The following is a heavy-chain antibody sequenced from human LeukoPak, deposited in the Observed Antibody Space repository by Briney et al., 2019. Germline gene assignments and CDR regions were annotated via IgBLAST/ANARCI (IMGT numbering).Heavy chain of an antibody. D-gene: IGHD5-24*01. CDR2: IKQDGSEK. Sequence: PGGSLRLSCAASGFTFSSYWMSWVRQAPGKGLEWVANIKQDGSEKYYVDSVKGRFTISRDNAKNSLYLQMNSLRAEDTAVYYCAREGPGDGYNFDYWGQGTLVTVSS. CDR3: AREGPGDGYNFDY. CDR1: GFTFSSYW. V-gene: IGHV3-7*01. J-gene: IGHJ4*02.